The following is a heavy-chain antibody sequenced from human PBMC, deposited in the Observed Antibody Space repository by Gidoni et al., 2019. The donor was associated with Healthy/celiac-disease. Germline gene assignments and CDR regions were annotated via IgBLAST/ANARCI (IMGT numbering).Heavy chain of an antibody. CDR2: IYSGGST. CDR1: GFTVSSNY. CDR3: AREVSDSGSSLGWFDP. Sequence: EVQLVESGGGLIQPGGSLRLSCSASGFTVSSNYMSWVRQAPGQGLEWVSVIYSGGSTYYADSVKGRFTISRDNSKNTLYLQMNSLRAEDTAVYYCAREVSDSGSSLGWFDPWGQGTLVTVSS. J-gene: IGHJ5*02. D-gene: IGHD1-26*01. V-gene: IGHV3-53*01.